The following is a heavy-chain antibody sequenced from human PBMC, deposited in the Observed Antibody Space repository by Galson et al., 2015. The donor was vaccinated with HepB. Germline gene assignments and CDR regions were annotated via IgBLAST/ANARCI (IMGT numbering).Heavy chain of an antibody. CDR3: ASHQGGRWNFDY. Sequence: QSGAEVKKPGESLRISCQGSGYRFISYWIGWVRQTPGKGLEWMGIIYPGDSDTRYSPSFQGQVTISADRSISTAYLHWSSLKASDTAMYYCASHQGGRWNFDYWGQGTLVTVSS. CDR1: GYRFISYW. V-gene: IGHV5-51*03. D-gene: IGHD4-23*01. J-gene: IGHJ4*02. CDR2: IYPGDSDT.